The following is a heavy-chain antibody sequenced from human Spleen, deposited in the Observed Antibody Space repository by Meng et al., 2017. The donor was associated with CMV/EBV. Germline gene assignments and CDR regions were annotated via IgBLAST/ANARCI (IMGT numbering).Heavy chain of an antibody. CDR1: GFTLSSYE. D-gene: IGHD6-13*01. CDR3: AKASSSLSPYDY. V-gene: IGHV3-48*03. Sequence: GGSLRLSCAASGFTLSSYEMNWVRQAPGKGLEWASFIIISGRTISYADSVKGRFTISRDNSKNTVYLQMNSLRAEDTAIYYCAKASSSLSPYDYWGQGTLVTVSS. CDR2: IIISGRTI. J-gene: IGHJ4*02.